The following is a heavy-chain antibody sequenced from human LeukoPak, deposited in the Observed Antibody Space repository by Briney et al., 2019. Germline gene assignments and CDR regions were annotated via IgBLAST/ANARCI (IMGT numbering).Heavy chain of an antibody. CDR3: ARDPGSGWSYYYYYGMDV. J-gene: IGHJ6*02. D-gene: IGHD6-19*01. Sequence: GGSLRLSCAASGFTFSSYSMNWVRQAPGKGLEWVSSISSSSSYIYYADSVKGRFTISRDNAKNSLYLQINSLRAEDTAVYYCARDPGSGWSYYYYYGMDVWGQGTTVTVSS. CDR1: GFTFSSYS. V-gene: IGHV3-21*01. CDR2: ISSSSSYI.